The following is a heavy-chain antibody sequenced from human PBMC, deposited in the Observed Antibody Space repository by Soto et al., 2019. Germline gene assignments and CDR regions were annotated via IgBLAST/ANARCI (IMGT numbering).Heavy chain of an antibody. CDR1: GGSISSGSYH. V-gene: IGHV4-39*01. Sequence: SETLSLTCTVSGGSISSGSYHWGWIRQAPGKGLEWIGNTHYSGSAYYNPSLKSRVTISVDTSNSHVSLRLSSVTAADTAIYYCARTANWLDPWGQGTLVTVSS. CDR2: THYSGSA. CDR3: ARTANWLDP. J-gene: IGHJ5*02.